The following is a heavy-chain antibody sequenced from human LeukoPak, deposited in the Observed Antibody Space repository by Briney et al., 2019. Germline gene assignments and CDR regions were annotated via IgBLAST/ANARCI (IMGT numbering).Heavy chain of an antibody. D-gene: IGHD5-18*01. J-gene: IGHJ4*02. CDR1: GGSISNYY. CDR2: IYYSGST. Sequence: SETLSLTCTVSGGSISNYYWSWIRQPPGKGLEWIGYIYYSGSTNYNPSLKSRVTISVDTSKNQFSLKLSSVTAADTAVYYCARSPGWDIQLWDQYYFDYWGQGTLVIVSS. CDR3: ARSPGWDIQLWDQYYFDY. V-gene: IGHV4-59*08.